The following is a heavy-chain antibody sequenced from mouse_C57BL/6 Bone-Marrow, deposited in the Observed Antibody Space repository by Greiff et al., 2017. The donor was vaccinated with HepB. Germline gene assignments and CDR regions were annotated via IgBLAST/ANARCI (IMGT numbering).Heavy chain of an antibody. CDR2: IYPGSGST. CDR1: GYTFTSYW. V-gene: IGHV1-55*01. D-gene: IGHD1-1*01. J-gene: IGHJ3*01. CDR3: ARSHNYYGRAWFAY. Sequence: VQLQQPGAELVKPGASVKMSCKASGYTFTSYWITWVKQRPGQGLEWIGDIYPGSGSTNYNEKFKSKATLTVDTSSSTAYMQLSSLTSEDSAVYYCARSHNYYGRAWFAYWGQGTLVTVSA.